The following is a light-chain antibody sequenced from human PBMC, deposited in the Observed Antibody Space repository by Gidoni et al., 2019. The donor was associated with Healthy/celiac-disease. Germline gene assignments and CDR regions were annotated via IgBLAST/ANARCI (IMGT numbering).Light chain of an antibody. Sequence: EIVLTQSPGTLSLSPGERATLSCRASQSVSSSYLAWYQQKPGQAPRLLIYGASSRATGIPDRFSGSGSGTDFTLTISRLESEDFAVYYCQQYGSSPWTFXXXTKVEIK. CDR3: QQYGSSPWT. V-gene: IGKV3-20*01. J-gene: IGKJ1*01. CDR1: QSVSSSY. CDR2: GAS.